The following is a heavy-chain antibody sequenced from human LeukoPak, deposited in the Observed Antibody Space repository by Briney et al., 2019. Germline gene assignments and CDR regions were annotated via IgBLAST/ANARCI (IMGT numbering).Heavy chain of an antibody. CDR2: FFLSGGP. J-gene: IGHJ4*02. V-gene: IGHV4-34*12. CDR1: GGSFSGFF. D-gene: IGHD1-14*01. CDR3: VRNGRYCLDY. Sequence: SETLSLTCAVSGGSFSGFFWSWVRQPPGKGLEWIGQFFLSGGPNYRPSLRSRVTISVDRSKSQFSLKMASVTAADTAIYYCVRNGRYCLDYWGQGTLVTVSS.